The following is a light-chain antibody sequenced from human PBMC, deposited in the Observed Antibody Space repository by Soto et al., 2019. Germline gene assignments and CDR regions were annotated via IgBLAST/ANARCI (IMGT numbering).Light chain of an antibody. CDR3: EQYNNYPRA. CDR2: DAS. V-gene: IGKV1-5*01. CDR1: ESIRTW. J-gene: IGKJ1*01. Sequence: DIQMTQSPSTLSASIGDRVTITCRASESIRTWLAWYQHKPGKAPKFLIYDASSLESGVASRFSCGGSGTELTLTISNLQPYDLATYFCEQYNNYPRAFGQGTKVDIK.